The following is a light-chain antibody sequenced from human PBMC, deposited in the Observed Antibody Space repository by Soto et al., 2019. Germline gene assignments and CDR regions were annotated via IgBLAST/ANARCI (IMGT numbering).Light chain of an antibody. CDR3: GTWDSSLSAVV. CDR1: SSNIGSNF. Sequence: QAVVPHPPSGSGAPGQKVTISCSGSSSNIGSNFGSWYQQLPGTAPKLLIYDNDKRPSGIPDRFSGSKSGTSATLGITGLQTGDEADYYCGTWDSSLSAVVFGGGTKLTVL. J-gene: IGLJ2*01. CDR2: DND. V-gene: IGLV1-51*01.